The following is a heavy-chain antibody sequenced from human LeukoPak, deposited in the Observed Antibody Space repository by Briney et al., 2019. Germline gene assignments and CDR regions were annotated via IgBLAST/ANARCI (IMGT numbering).Heavy chain of an antibody. D-gene: IGHD5-12*01. CDR2: INHSGST. J-gene: IGHJ4*02. CDR1: GGSFSGYY. CDR3: AGTHSGYDFY. Sequence: SETLSLTCAVYGGSFSGYYWSWIRQPPGKGLEWIGEINHSGSTNYSPSLKSRVTISVDTSKNQFSLKLSSVTAADTAVYYCAGTHSGYDFYWGQGTLVTVSS. V-gene: IGHV4-34*01.